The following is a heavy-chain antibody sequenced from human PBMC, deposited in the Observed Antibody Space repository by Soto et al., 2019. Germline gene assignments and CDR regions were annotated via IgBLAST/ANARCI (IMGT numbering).Heavy chain of an antibody. J-gene: IGHJ6*02. CDR1: GYIFTSSW. Sequence: PGASLKISCQASGYIFTSSWIAWVRQMPGKGLEWMGIIYPGDSDTTYSPSFQGQVTISADKSINTAFLRWSSLKASDTAIYYCARRERGGVYYHGLDVWGQGTTVTVSS. D-gene: IGHD3-16*01. CDR2: IYPGDSDT. CDR3: ARRERGGVYYHGLDV. V-gene: IGHV5-51*01.